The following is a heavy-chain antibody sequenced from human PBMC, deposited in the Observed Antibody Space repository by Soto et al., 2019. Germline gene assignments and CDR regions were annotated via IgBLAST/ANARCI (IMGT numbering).Heavy chain of an antibody. CDR3: ARGRGRYSSGWSWFDP. J-gene: IGHJ5*02. Sequence: SETLSLTCGVSGGTIRSPDWWTWVRQPPGKGLEWIGEIFQSGSTNYTPSLESRVTISVDKSKNQFSPTLTSVTAADTAVYFCARGRGRYSSGWSWFDPWGQGILVTVSS. CDR2: IFQSGST. D-gene: IGHD6-19*01. V-gene: IGHV4-4*02. CDR1: GGTIRSPDW.